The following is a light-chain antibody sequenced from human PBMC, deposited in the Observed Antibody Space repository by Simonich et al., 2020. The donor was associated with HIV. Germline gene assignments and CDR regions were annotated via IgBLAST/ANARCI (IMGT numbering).Light chain of an antibody. CDR3: QQYYNTET. J-gene: IGKJ2*01. Sequence: DIVMTQSPDSLAVSLGERATINCKSSQSVLYRSNNKNYLAWYQQKPGQPPKLLIYLASTRESGVPDRFSGSGSETDFTLTISSLQAEDVATYYCQQYYNTETFGQGTKLEIK. CDR2: LAS. CDR1: QSVLYRSNNKNY. V-gene: IGKV4-1*01.